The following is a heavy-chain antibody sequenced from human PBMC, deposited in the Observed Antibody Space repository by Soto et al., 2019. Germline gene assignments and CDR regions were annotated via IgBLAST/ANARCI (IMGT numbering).Heavy chain of an antibody. J-gene: IGHJ6*02. CDR2: IYYSGST. CDR1: GGSISSGGYY. D-gene: IGHD3-22*01. V-gene: IGHV4-31*03. Sequence: SETLSLTCTVSGGSISSGGYYWSWIRQHPGKGLEWIGYIYYSGSTYYNPSLKSRVTISVDTSKNQFSLKLSSVTAADTAVYYCARVNRDYYGMVVWGQGTTVTVSS. CDR3: ARVNRDYYGMVV.